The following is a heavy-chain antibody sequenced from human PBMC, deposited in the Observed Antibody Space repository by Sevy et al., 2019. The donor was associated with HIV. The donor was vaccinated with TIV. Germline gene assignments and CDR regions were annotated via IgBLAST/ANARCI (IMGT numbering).Heavy chain of an antibody. D-gene: IGHD2-2*01. CDR2: LSGTGGST. Sequence: GGSLRLSCAASGFTFRNYAMSWVRQASGKGLEWVSALSGTGGSTYYADSVKGRLTISRDNSKNTLYLQMNSLRVEDTAVSYCAKDLDIVAVAAAIGLSYWGQGTLVTVSS. V-gene: IGHV3-23*01. CDR3: AKDLDIVAVAAAIGLSY. J-gene: IGHJ4*02. CDR1: GFTFRNYA.